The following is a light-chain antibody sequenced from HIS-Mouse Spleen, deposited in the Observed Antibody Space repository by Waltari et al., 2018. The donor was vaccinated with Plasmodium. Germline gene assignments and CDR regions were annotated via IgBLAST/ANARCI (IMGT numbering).Light chain of an antibody. V-gene: IGLV3-1*01. J-gene: IGLJ2*01. CDR3: QAWDSSTAVV. CDR2: QDS. CDR1: KLGDQY. Sequence: SYELTQPPSVSVSPGQTASITCSGDKLGDQYACWYQQKPGQSPVLVIYQDSKRPSGIPGRFSGSNSGNTATLTISGTQAMDEADYYCQAWDSSTAVVFGGGTKLTVL.